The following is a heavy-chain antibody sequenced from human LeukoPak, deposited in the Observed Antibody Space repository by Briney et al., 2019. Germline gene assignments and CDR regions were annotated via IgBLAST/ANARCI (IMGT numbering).Heavy chain of an antibody. Sequence: SETLSLTCTVSGGSISSSSSFWGWIRQPPGKGLEWIGSIFHSGSTYYNPSLKSRVTISVDTSKNQFSLNLSSVTAADTAVYYCASLRLMITFGGVMWGQGTLVTVSS. CDR1: GGSISSSSSF. CDR2: IFHSGST. CDR3: ASLRLMITFGGVM. J-gene: IGHJ4*02. D-gene: IGHD3-16*01. V-gene: IGHV4-39*01.